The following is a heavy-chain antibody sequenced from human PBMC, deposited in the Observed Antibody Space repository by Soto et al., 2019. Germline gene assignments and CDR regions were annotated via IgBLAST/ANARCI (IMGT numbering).Heavy chain of an antibody. CDR3: TRRKERSGPHYFDY. CDR1: GVSVKTYD. J-gene: IGHJ4*02. Sequence: VGCKSCGVSVKTYDIDGVLQATGEGLEWMGWMSPNSGNAGYAQKFQGRVTMTRNTSISTAYMELSSLTSEDTALYYCTRRKERSGPHYFDYWGQGSLVTVSS. V-gene: IGHV1-8*01. D-gene: IGHD6-25*01. CDR2: MSPNSGNA.